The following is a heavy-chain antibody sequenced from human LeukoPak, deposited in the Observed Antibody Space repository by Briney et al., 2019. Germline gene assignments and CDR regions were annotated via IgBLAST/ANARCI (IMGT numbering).Heavy chain of an antibody. CDR1: GGTISNYV. CDR2: INPSGGST. CDR3: ARGMWELPYDVGY. D-gene: IGHD1-26*01. V-gene: IGHV1-46*01. Sequence: ASVKVSCKAAGGTISNYVISWVRQAPGQGLEWMGIINPSGGSTSYAQKFQGRVTMTRDTSTSTVYMELSSLRSEDTAVYYCARGMWELPYDVGYWGQGTLVTVSS. J-gene: IGHJ4*02.